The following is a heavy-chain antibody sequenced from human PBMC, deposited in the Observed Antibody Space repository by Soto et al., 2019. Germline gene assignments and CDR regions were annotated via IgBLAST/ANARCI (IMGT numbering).Heavy chain of an antibody. V-gene: IGHV4-38-2*01. CDR3: ARARESSVVPHFDY. Sequence: SETLSLTCAVSGDSISSGYYWAWIRQPPGKGLEWIGSIYHSGTTYYNPSLKSRVTISVDTSKNQFSLKLSSVTAADTAVYYCARARESSVVPHFDYWGQGTLVTVSS. J-gene: IGHJ4*02. CDR2: IYHSGTT. D-gene: IGHD3-22*01. CDR1: GDSISSGYY.